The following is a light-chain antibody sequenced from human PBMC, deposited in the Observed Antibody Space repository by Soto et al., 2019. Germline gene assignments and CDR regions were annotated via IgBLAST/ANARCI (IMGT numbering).Light chain of an antibody. CDR2: DAS. V-gene: IGKV1-5*01. J-gene: IGKJ3*01. CDR1: QSISSW. Sequence: DIQMTQSPSTLSASVGDRVTITCRASQSISSWLAWYQQKPGKATKLLIYDASSWASGVPSRFSGNGSGTEFTLTISSLQPDDFATYYCQQYNSYSGFGPGTKVDIK. CDR3: QQYNSYSG.